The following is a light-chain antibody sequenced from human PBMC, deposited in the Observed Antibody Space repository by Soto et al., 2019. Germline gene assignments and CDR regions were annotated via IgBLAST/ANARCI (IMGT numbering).Light chain of an antibody. CDR1: QTISSW. Sequence: DIQVTQSPSTLSGSVGDRVTITCRASQTISSWLAWYHQKPGKAPKLLLYKASTLKSGVPSRFSGSGSGTEFTLTISSLQPDDFATYYCQHYNSYSEAVGQGTKVDSK. V-gene: IGKV1-5*03. J-gene: IGKJ1*01. CDR2: KAS. CDR3: QHYNSYSEA.